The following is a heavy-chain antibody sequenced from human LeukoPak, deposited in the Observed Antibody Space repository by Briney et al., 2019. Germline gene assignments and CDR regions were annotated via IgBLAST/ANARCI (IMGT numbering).Heavy chain of an antibody. CDR2: NNHSGST. J-gene: IGHJ4*02. V-gene: IGHV4-34*01. D-gene: IGHD5-18*01. CDR1: GGSFSGYY. CDR3: ARGGGYSYGPNHFDY. Sequence: SETLSLTCAVHGGSFSGYYWSWIRQPPGKGLEWIGENNHSGSTNYNPSLKSRVTISVDTSKNQFSLKLSSVTAADTAVYYCARGGGYSYGPNHFDYWGQGTLVTVSS.